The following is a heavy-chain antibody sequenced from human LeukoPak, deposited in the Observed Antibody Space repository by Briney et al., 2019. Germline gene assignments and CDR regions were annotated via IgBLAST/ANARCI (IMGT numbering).Heavy chain of an antibody. D-gene: IGHD2-15*01. CDR3: ARAGYCSGGSCYSEDAFNI. Sequence: PGGSLRLSCAASGFTFSSYSMNWVRQAPGKGLEWVSSISSSSSYIYYADSVKGRFTISRDNAKNSLYLQMNSLRAEDTAVYYCARAGYCSGGSCYSEDAFNIWGQGTMVTVSS. CDR1: GFTFSSYS. J-gene: IGHJ3*02. V-gene: IGHV3-21*01. CDR2: ISSSSSYI.